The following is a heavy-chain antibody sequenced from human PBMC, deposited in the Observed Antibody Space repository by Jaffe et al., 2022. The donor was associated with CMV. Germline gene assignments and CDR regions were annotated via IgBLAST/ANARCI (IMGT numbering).Heavy chain of an antibody. Sequence: QVQLVQSGAEVKKPGASVKVSCKASGYTFTSYYMHWVRQAPGQGLEWMGIINPSGGSTSYAQKFQGRVTMTRDTSTSTVYMELSSLRSEDTAVYYCARDRSILEWLSYRGDAFDIWGQGTMVTVSS. V-gene: IGHV1-46*01. J-gene: IGHJ3*02. CDR1: GYTFTSYY. D-gene: IGHD3-3*01. CDR3: ARDRSILEWLSYRGDAFDI. CDR2: INPSGGST.